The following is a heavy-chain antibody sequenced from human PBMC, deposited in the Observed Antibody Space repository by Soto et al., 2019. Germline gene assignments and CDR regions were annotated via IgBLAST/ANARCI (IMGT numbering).Heavy chain of an antibody. V-gene: IGHV4-59*03. J-gene: IGHJ1*01. D-gene: IGHD6-19*01. CDR3: AILAGNSFFQD. Sequence: QVHLQDSGPGLVKPSETLSLTCTVSRGPIRDYNWGWIRQHPGKGLEGIGSIYYSGDTIYNHHLEGRVTLSIDTSKSQFSLKLPSVAAADTAVYYCAILAGNSFFQDCGQGTLVTVSS. CDR1: RGPIRDYN. CDR2: IYYSGDT.